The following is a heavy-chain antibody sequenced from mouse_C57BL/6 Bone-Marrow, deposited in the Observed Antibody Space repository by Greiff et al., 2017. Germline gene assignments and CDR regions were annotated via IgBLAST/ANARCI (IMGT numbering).Heavy chain of an antibody. J-gene: IGHJ2*01. CDR2: FYPGSGST. CDR1: GYSFTSYW. Sequence: QVQLKQPGAVLVKPGTSVKMSCKASGYSFTSYWITWVRQRPGQGLEWIGDFYPGSGSTNYNEKFKSKATLTVDTSSSTAYMQLSSLTSEDSAVYYCAREGYDGYSYDFDYWGQGTTLTVSS. CDR3: AREGYDGYSYDFDY. V-gene: IGHV1-55*01. D-gene: IGHD2-3*01.